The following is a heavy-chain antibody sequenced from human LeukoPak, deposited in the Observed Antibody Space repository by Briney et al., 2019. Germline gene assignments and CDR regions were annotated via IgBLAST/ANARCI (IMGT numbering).Heavy chain of an antibody. J-gene: IGHJ2*01. D-gene: IGHD6-13*01. CDR3: ATGVQVPAAGNWYFDL. V-gene: IGHV1-24*01. Sequence: GASVKVSCKVSGYTLTELSMHWVRQAPGKGLEWMGGFDPEDGETIYAQKFQGRVTMTEDTSTDTAYMELSSLRSEDTAVYYCATGVQVPAAGNWYFDLWGRGTLVTVSS. CDR1: GYTLTELS. CDR2: FDPEDGET.